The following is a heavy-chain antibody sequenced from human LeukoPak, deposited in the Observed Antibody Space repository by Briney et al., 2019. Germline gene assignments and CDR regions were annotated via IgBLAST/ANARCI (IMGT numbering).Heavy chain of an antibody. D-gene: IGHD3-10*01. CDR1: GGSISSYY. CDR2: IYYSGST. CDR3: ARGLSYYYGSGSYYPPGWPYYYYMDV. J-gene: IGHJ6*03. V-gene: IGHV4-59*01. Sequence: PSETLSLTCTVSGGSISSYYWGWIRQPPGKGLEWIGYIYYSGSTNYNPSLKSRVTISVDTSKNQFSLKLSSVTAADTAVYYCARGLSYYYGSGSYYPPGWPYYYYMDVWGKGTTVTVSS.